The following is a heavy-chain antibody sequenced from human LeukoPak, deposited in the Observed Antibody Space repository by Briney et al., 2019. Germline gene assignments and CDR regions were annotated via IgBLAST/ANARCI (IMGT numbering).Heavy chain of an antibody. CDR2: ISGSGGST. CDR3: ARDPFSKVRGVPYFDY. D-gene: IGHD3-10*01. Sequence: GGSLRLSCAASGFTFSSYAMSWVRQAPGKGLEWVSAISGSGGSTYYADSVKGRFTISRDNSKNTLYLQMNSLRAEDTAVYYCARDPFSKVRGVPYFDYWGQGTLVTVSS. V-gene: IGHV3-23*01. J-gene: IGHJ4*02. CDR1: GFTFSSYA.